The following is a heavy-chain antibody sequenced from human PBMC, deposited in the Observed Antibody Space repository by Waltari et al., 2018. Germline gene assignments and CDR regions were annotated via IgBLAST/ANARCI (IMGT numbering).Heavy chain of an antibody. J-gene: IGHJ4*02. Sequence: EVQLVESGGGLVQPGRSLRLSCAASGFTFDDYAMHWVRQAPGKGLEGVSGIRWNSGSIGYADSVKGRFTISRDNAKNSLYLQMNSLRAEDTALYDCAKDRGRRYFDYWGQGTLVTVSS. CDR2: IRWNSGSI. V-gene: IGHV3-9*01. CDR1: GFTFDDYA. CDR3: AKDRGRRYFDY. D-gene: IGHD1-26*01.